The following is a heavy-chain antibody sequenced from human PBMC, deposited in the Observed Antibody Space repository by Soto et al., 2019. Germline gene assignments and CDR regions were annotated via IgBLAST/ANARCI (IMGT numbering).Heavy chain of an antibody. V-gene: IGHV4-34*01. D-gene: IGHD3-10*01. Sequence: QVQLQQWGAGLLKPSETLSLTCAVYGGSFSGYYWSWIRQPPGKGLEWIGEINHSGSTNYNPSLKSRVTLSVDTSKNQFSLKLSSVTAADTAVYYCARVGRWVRGVSMVDYWGQGTLVTVSS. CDR3: ARVGRWVRGVSMVDY. J-gene: IGHJ4*02. CDR1: GGSFSGYY. CDR2: INHSGST.